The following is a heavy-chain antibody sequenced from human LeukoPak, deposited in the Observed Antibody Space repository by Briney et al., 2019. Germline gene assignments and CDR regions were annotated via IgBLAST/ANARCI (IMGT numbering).Heavy chain of an antibody. CDR3: ASYGSGYSYAMDY. Sequence: SGTLSLTCAVSGGSISSSNWWSWVRQPPGKGLEWIGEIYHSGSTNYNPSLKSRATISVDKSKNQFSLKLSSVTAADTAVYYCASYGSGYSYAMDYWGQGTLVTVSS. CDR2: IYHSGST. D-gene: IGHD5-18*01. CDR1: GGSISSSNW. V-gene: IGHV4-4*02. J-gene: IGHJ4*02.